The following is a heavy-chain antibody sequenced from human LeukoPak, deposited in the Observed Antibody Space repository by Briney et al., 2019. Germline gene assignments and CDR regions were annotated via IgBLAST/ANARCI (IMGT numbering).Heavy chain of an antibody. CDR1: GGSISSGGYY. J-gene: IGHJ4*02. CDR3: ARTADGSGSYSDY. CDR2: IYYSGSI. D-gene: IGHD3-10*01. Sequence: SQTLSLTCTVSGGSISSGGYYWSWIRQHPGKGLEWIGYIYYSGSIYYNPSLKSRVTISVDTSKNQFSLKLSSVTAADTAVYYCARTADGSGSYSDYWGQGTLVTVSS. V-gene: IGHV4-31*03.